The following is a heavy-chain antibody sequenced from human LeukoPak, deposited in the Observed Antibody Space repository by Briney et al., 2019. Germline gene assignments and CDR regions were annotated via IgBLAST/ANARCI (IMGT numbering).Heavy chain of an antibody. CDR1: GFTFSKYT. Sequence: GGSLRLSCVASGFTFSKYTMSWVRQAPGKGLEWVSGIYGGTTTRTFYAESVKGRFTISRDNSKSTLYLQMNSLRDEDTATYYCAKDVTPDGLWDIDHWGQGTLITVSS. D-gene: IGHD4-17*01. CDR3: AKDVTPDGLWDIDH. CDR2: IYGGTTTRT. V-gene: IGHV3-23*01. J-gene: IGHJ4*02.